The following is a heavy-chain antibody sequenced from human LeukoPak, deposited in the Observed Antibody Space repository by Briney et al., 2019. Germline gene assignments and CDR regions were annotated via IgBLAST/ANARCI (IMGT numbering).Heavy chain of an antibody. V-gene: IGHV3-23*01. CDR2: ISGSGGST. CDR1: GLTFGSYW. CDR3: AKDPSPFYDFWTYYGMDV. D-gene: IGHD3-3*01. J-gene: IGHJ6*02. Sequence: QTGGSLRLSCAASGLTFGSYWMTWVRQAPGKGLEWVSAISGSGGSTYYADSVKGRFTISRDNSKNTLYLQMNSLRAEDTAVYYCAKDPSPFYDFWTYYGMDVWGQGTTVTVSS.